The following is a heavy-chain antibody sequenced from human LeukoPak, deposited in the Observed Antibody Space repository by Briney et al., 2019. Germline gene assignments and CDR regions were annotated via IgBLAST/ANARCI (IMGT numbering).Heavy chain of an antibody. J-gene: IGHJ5*01. Sequence: GGSLRLSCAASGFTFSDYWMTWVRQAPGKGLEWVANIKRDGSEKYYVDSLKGRFTISRDNAKNSLYLQMNSLRVEDTAVYYCVRALVAAATPGAWFDSWGQGTLVTVSS. CDR3: VRALVAAATPGAWFDS. D-gene: IGHD2-15*01. CDR1: GFTFSDYW. V-gene: IGHV3-7*01. CDR2: IKRDGSEK.